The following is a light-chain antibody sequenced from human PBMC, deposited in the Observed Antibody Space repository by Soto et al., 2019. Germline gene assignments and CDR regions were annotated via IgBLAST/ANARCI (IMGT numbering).Light chain of an antibody. Sequence: EIVLTQSPGTLALSPGERATLSCRASQSVSSSYLAWYQQKPGQAPRLLIYGASGRATGIPDRFSGSGSGTDFTLTITRLEPEAFAVYYCQQYSSSRTFGQGTKVDIK. CDR1: QSVSSSY. J-gene: IGKJ1*01. CDR3: QQYSSSRT. V-gene: IGKV3-20*01. CDR2: GAS.